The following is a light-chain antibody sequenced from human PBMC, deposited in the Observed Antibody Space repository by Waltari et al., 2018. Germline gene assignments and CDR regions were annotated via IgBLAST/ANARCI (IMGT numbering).Light chain of an antibody. V-gene: IGKV3-11*01. CDR3: QQRSNWPPKIT. CDR2: DAS. CDR1: QSVSSY. Sequence: EIVLTQSPATLSLSPGERATLSCRDSQSVSSYLAWYQQKPGQAPRLLIYDASNRATGIPARFSGSGSGTDFTLTISSLGPEDFAVYYCQQRSNWPPKITFGQGTRLEIK. J-gene: IGKJ5*01.